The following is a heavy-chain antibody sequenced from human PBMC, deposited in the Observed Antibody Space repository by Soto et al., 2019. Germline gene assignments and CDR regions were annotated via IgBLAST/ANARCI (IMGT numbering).Heavy chain of an antibody. CDR3: ARGKWPFLYYFDY. D-gene: IGHD5-12*01. Sequence: GASVKVSCKASGGTFSSYAISWVRQAPGQGLEWMGGIIPIFGTANYAQKFQGRVTITADESTGTAYMELSSLRSEDTAVYYCARGKWPFLYYFDYWGKGTLVTVSS. CDR2: IIPIFGTA. J-gene: IGHJ4*02. V-gene: IGHV1-69*13. CDR1: GGTFSSYA.